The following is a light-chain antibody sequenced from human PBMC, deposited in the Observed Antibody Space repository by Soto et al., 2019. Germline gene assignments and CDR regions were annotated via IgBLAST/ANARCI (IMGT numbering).Light chain of an antibody. J-gene: IGLJ3*02. CDR3: QSHDSSLSGSV. CDR1: SFNIGAGYD. V-gene: IGLV1-40*01. CDR2: GNN. Sequence: QSVLTQPPSVSGAPGQRVTISCTGSSFNIGAGYDVHWYQQLPGTAPKLLIYGNNNRPSGVPDRFSGSKSDTSASLAITGLQAEDEADYYCQSHDSSLSGSVFGGGTKLTVL.